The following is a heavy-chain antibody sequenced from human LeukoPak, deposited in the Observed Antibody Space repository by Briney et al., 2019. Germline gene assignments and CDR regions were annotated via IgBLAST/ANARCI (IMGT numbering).Heavy chain of an antibody. V-gene: IGHV3-30*18. CDR3: AKGTPRRGYCSGGSCYRNWFDP. J-gene: IGHJ5*02. D-gene: IGHD2-15*01. Sequence: PGRSLRLSCAASGFTFSSYGMHWARQAPGKGLEWVAVISYDGSNKYYADSVKGRLTISRDNSKNTLYLQMNSLRAEDTAVYYCAKGTPRRGYCSGGSCYRNWFDPWGQGTLVTVSS. CDR1: GFTFSSYG. CDR2: ISYDGSNK.